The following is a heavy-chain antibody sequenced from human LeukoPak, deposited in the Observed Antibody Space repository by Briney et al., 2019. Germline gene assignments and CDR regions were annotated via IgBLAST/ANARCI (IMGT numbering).Heavy chain of an antibody. CDR1: GFTVSSNY. CDR3: ARDSGSGMDV. J-gene: IGHJ6*02. CDR2: PYSGGST. Sequence: ESGGSLRLSCAAPGFTVSSNYMSWVRQAPGKGLEWVSVPYSGGSTYYADSVKGRFTISRDNSKNTLYLQMNSLRAEDTAVYYCARDSGSGMDVWGQGTTVTVSS. D-gene: IGHD6-25*01. V-gene: IGHV3-53*01.